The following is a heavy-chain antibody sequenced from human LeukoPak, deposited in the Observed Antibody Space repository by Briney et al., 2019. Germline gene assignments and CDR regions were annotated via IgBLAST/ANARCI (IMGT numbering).Heavy chain of an antibody. Sequence: PGGSLRLSCAASGFTFDDYTMHWVRQAPGKGLEWVSLISWDGGSTYYADSVKGRFTISRDNSKNSLYLQMNSLRTEDTALYYCAKDMPSVMVRGDRWNGMDVWGRGTTVTVSS. CDR2: ISWDGGST. D-gene: IGHD3-10*01. J-gene: IGHJ6*02. CDR1: GFTFDDYT. V-gene: IGHV3-43*01. CDR3: AKDMPSVMVRGDRWNGMDV.